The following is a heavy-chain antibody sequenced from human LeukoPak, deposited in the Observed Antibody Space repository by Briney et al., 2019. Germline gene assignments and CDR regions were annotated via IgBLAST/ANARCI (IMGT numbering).Heavy chain of an antibody. CDR3: ARDRIRWVPAARGKNWFDP. CDR2: INTNTGNP. D-gene: IGHD2-2*01. Sequence: ASVKVSCKASGYTFTSYAMNWVRQAPGQGLEWMGWINTNTGNPTYAQGFTGRFVFSLDTSVSTAYLQIRSLKAEDTAVYYCARDRIRWVPAARGKNWFDPWGQGTLVTVSS. J-gene: IGHJ5*02. V-gene: IGHV7-4-1*01. CDR1: GYTFTSYA.